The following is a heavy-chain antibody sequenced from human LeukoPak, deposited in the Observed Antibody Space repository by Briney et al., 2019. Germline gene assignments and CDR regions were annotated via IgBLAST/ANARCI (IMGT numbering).Heavy chain of an antibody. CDR2: ISWNSGNI. CDR3: AEDVDSSWYRDYFDY. D-gene: IGHD6-13*01. V-gene: IGHV3-9*01. Sequence: GRSLRLSCAASGFTFDDYAMHWVRQAPGKGLEWVAGISWNSGNIGYADSMKGRFTISRDNAKNSLYLEIDSLRPEDTALYYCAEDVDSSWYRDYFDYWGQGTLVTVSS. CDR1: GFTFDDYA. J-gene: IGHJ4*02.